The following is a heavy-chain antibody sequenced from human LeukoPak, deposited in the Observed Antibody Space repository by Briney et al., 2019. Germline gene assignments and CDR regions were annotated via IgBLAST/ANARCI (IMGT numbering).Heavy chain of an antibody. V-gene: IGHV5-51*01. D-gene: IGHD5-12*01. CDR3: ARLGYSGYDFEDNWFDP. Sequence: GESLKISCKGSGYGFTSYWIGWVRQMPGKGLEWMGIIYPGDSDTRYSPSFQGQVTISADKSISTAYLQWSSLKASDTAMYYCARLGYSGYDFEDNWFDPWGQGTLVTVSS. CDR2: IYPGDSDT. J-gene: IGHJ5*02. CDR1: GYGFTSYW.